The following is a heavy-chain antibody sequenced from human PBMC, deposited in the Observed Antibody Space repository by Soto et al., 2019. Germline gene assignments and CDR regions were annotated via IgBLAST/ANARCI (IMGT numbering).Heavy chain of an antibody. CDR2: IEGSGEIT. D-gene: IGHD3-10*01. Sequence: GGSLSLSCAASGFMFSTTDMSWVRQAPGKGLEWLTTIEGSGEITYYADSVKGRFTISRDNSKSTVYLQMDSLTADDTAVYFCVKNSGWFNTWGQGTPVTVSS. CDR3: VKNSGWFNT. J-gene: IGHJ5*02. CDR1: GFMFSTTD. V-gene: IGHV3-23*01.